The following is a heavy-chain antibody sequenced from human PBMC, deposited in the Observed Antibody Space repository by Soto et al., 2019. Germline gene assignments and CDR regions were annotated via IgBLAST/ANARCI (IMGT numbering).Heavy chain of an antibody. CDR1: GFTVSSNY. J-gene: IGHJ6*02. CDR3: ARDRGGYYYYGMDV. D-gene: IGHD3-10*01. CDR2: IYSGGST. V-gene: IGHV3-66*01. Sequence: EVQLVESGGGLVQPGGSPRLSCAASGFTVSSNYMSWVRQAPGKGLEWVSVIYSGGSTYYADSVKGRFTISRDNSKNTLYLQMNSLRAEDTAVYYCARDRGGYYYYGMDVWGQGTTVTVSS.